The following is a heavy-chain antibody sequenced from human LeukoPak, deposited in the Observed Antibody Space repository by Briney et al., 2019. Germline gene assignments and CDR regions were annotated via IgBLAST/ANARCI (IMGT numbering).Heavy chain of an antibody. CDR2: INAGNGNT. V-gene: IGHV1-3*03. CDR3: ARGRPTTSIAAAGVNWFDP. J-gene: IGHJ5*02. Sequence: GASVKVSCKASGYTFTSYGISWVRQAPGQRLEWMGWINAGNGNTKYSQEFQGRVTITRDTSASTAYMELSSLRSEDTAVYYCARGRPTTSIAAAGVNWFDPWGQGTLVTVSS. D-gene: IGHD6-13*01. CDR1: GYTFTSYG.